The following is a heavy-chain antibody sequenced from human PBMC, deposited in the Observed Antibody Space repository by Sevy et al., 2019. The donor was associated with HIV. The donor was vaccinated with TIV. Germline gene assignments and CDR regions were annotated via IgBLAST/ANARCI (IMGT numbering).Heavy chain of an antibody. J-gene: IGHJ5*02. CDR2: ISRTPATT. CDR1: GFTFSTYA. D-gene: IGHD3-22*01. Sequence: GRSLRLSCKTSGFTFSTYAMHWVRQAPGKGLEWVASISRTPATTYYADSVRDRFTISRDNAKNSLYLEMNSLRDEDTAVYYCAREAYYYDSREANWFDPWGQGTLVTVSS. CDR3: AREAYYYDSREANWFDP. V-gene: IGHV3-48*02.